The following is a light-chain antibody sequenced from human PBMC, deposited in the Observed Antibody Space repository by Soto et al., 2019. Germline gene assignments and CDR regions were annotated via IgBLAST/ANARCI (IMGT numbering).Light chain of an antibody. J-gene: IGLJ3*02. V-gene: IGLV8-61*01. Sequence: QAVVTQEPSFSVSPGGTVTLTCGLSSGPVFTYSYPNWYQQTPGPAPRTLIFNTNTRSSGVPDRFSGSILGDKAALTIAGAQADDDSYYYCLLYLGGGIWVFGGGTKVTVL. CDR2: NTN. CDR3: LLYLGGGIWV. CDR1: SGPVFTYSY.